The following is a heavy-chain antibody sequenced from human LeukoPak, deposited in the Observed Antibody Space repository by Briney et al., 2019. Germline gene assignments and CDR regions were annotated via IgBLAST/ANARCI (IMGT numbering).Heavy chain of an antibody. V-gene: IGHV1-69*05. J-gene: IGHJ4*02. D-gene: IGHD2-8*02. CDR3: ARESTGGSLEIDY. CDR2: IIPIFGTA. CDR1: GGTFSSYA. Sequence: GSSVKVSCKASGGTFSSYAISWVRQAPGQGLEWMGGIIPIFGTANYAQKFQGRVTITTDESTSTAYMELRSLRSDDTAVYYCARESTGGSLEIDYWGQGTLVTVSS.